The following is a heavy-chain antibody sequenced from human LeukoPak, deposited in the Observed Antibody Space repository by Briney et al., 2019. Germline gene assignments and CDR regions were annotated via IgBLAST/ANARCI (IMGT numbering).Heavy chain of an antibody. CDR2: MNPNSGKT. Sequence: ASVKVSCTASGYTFATSDINWVRQATGQGLEWMGWMNPNSGKTGSAQKFQGRLTMTKNTSTSTAYMEVTGLKFEDTAIYYCARGRPGPAGAGTYDFWGQGTLITVSS. CDR1: GYTFATSD. D-gene: IGHD6-13*01. CDR3: ARGRPGPAGAGTYDF. V-gene: IGHV1-8*01. J-gene: IGHJ4*02.